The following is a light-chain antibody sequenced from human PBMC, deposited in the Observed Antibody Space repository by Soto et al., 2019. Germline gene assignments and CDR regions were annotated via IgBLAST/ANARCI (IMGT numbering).Light chain of an antibody. CDR3: QNYYSAPRT. CDR2: GAS. V-gene: IGKV1-27*01. CDR1: QGISNY. Sequence: DIQMTQSPSSLSVSVGDRVTITCRASQGISNYLAWYQQKPGKVPELLIYGASTLQPGVPSRFTGSGSGTDFALTISSLQPEDIATYYCQNYYSAPRTFGQGTKVELK. J-gene: IGKJ1*01.